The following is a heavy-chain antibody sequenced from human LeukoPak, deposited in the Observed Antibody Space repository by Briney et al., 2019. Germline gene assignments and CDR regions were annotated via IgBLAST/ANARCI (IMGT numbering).Heavy chain of an antibody. J-gene: IGHJ4*02. CDR3: ARENNDYGDYGSFDY. CDR1: GGSIGSGGYS. CDR2: IYHTGST. D-gene: IGHD4-17*01. V-gene: IGHV4-30-2*01. Sequence: PSETLSLTCAVSGGSIGSGGYSWSWIRQPPGKGLEWIGYIYHTGSTYYSPSLKSRVTISVDRSKNQFSLKLSSVTAADTAVHYCARENNDYGDYGSFDYWGQGTLVTVSS.